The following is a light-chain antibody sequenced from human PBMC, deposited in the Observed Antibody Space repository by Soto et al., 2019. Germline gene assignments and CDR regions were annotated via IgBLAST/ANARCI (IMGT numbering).Light chain of an antibody. CDR2: GAS. Sequence: EIVMTQSPATLSVSPGERATLSCRVSQSVSSNLAWYQQKPGQAPRLLIYGASTRATGIPARFSGSGSGTDFTLTISSLQSEDFAVYYCQQYSDWPPYTFGQGTRLEIK. CDR3: QQYSDWPPYT. J-gene: IGKJ2*01. CDR1: QSVSSN. V-gene: IGKV3-15*01.